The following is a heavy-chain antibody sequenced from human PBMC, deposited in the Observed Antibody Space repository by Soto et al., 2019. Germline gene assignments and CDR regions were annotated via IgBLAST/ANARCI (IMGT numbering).Heavy chain of an antibody. D-gene: IGHD3-10*01. J-gene: IGHJ4*02. CDR1: GFTFSNYN. V-gene: IGHV3-30*04. CDR2: ISYDEIDK. CDR3: AGRSGSSDY. Sequence: GVSLRLSCAASGFTFSNYNMHWVRQAPGKGLEWVALISYDEIDKYFADAVKGRFTISRDNSKNTLYLQMDSLRAEDTAVYYCAGRSGSSDYWGRGTLVTVSS.